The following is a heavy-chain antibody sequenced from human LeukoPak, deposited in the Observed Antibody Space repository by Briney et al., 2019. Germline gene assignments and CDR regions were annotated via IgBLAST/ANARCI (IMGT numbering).Heavy chain of an antibody. CDR3: ARAPNPVLLWFGDAFDI. V-gene: IGHV1-2*02. CDR2: INPNSGGT. J-gene: IGHJ3*02. Sequence: ASVKVSCKASGYTFTGYYMHWVRQAPGQGLGWMGWINPNSGGTNYAQKFQGRVTMTRDTSISTAYMELSRLRSDDTAVYYCARAPNPVLLWFGDAFDIWGQGTMVTVSS. CDR1: GYTFTGYY. D-gene: IGHD3-10*01.